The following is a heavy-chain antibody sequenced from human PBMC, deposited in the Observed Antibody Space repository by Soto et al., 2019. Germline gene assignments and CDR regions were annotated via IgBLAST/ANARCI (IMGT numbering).Heavy chain of an antibody. D-gene: IGHD2-15*01. CDR1: GFTFSDYY. Sequence: GGSLRLSCAASGFTFSDYYMSLLRPAPGKGLEWVSYIGTSGPPMYYADAVKGRFSLSRDNARKSLYLQMNSLRVEDTAVYYWGRVTGVPRDSLFSYSPVLDVGGGGTTVPVS. CDR3: GRVTGVPRDSLFSYSPVLDV. CDR2: IGTSGPPM. V-gene: IGHV3-11*01. J-gene: IGHJ6*02.